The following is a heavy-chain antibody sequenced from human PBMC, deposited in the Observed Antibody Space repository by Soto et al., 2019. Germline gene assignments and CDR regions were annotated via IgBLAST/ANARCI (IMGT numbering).Heavy chain of an antibody. CDR1: GASITTYY. CDR2: ISYSGST. J-gene: IGHJ4*02. V-gene: IGHV4-59*08. Sequence: SETLSLTCTVSGASITTYYWSWIRQPPGKGLEWIGYISYSGSTDYNPSLKSRVTISVDTSKNQFSLKLSSVTAADTAVYYCARRYGSAIDYWGQGTLVTVSS. CDR3: ARRYGSAIDY. D-gene: IGHD1-26*01.